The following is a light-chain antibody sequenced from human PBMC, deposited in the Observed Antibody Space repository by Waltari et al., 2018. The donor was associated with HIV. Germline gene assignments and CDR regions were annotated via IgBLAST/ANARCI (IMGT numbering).Light chain of an antibody. V-gene: IGLV2-23*02. CDR1: SSDVGSYNL. CDR3: CSYAGVDTPVV. Sequence: QSALTQPASMSGSPGQSITISCSGTSSDVGSYNLVSWYQQHPGKVPKLIIYEVTKRPSDVSKRFSASKSGDTASLTISGLQPEDEADYYCCSYAGVDTPVVFGGGTKLTVL. CDR2: EVT. J-gene: IGLJ2*01.